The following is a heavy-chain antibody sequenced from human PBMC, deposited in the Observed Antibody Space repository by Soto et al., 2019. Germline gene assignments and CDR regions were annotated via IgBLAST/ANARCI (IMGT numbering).Heavy chain of an antibody. CDR3: ARVGSWVPYYYDSSPYTFETWFAP. V-gene: IGHV4-38-2*02. CDR1: VYSISSGYD. D-gene: IGHD3-22*01. J-gene: IGHJ5*02. Sequence: PSETLSLTCPVSVYSISSGYDWGCLRQHPAKGLQWIGSIYHGGSTYYHPSLNSRVTLSIDMTNNHVSLLLTSVPAADTAVYYCARVGSWVPYYYDSSPYTFETWFAPWGQGTLVTVCS. CDR2: IYHGGST.